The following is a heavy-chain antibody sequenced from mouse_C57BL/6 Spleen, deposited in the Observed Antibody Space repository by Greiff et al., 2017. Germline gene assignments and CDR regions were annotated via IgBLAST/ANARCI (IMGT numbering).Heavy chain of an antibody. D-gene: IGHD3-2*02. J-gene: IGHJ2*01. Sequence: QVQLQQPGAELVRPGSSVKLSCKASGYTFTSYWMHWVKQRPRQGLEWIGNIDPSDSENHYNQKFKDKATLTVDKSSSNAYMQLSSLTSEDSAVYYCALRLPYYFDYWGQGTTLTVSS. CDR3: ALRLPYYFDY. CDR2: IDPSDSEN. CDR1: GYTFTSYW. V-gene: IGHV1-52*01.